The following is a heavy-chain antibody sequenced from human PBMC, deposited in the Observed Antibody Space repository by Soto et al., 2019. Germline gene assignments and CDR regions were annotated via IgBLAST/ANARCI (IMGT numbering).Heavy chain of an antibody. CDR3: ACIFSGGYGNGFYYYGMAV. V-gene: IGHV4-39*01. CDR2: IYYSGST. D-gene: IGHD5-18*01. Sequence: SETLSLTCTVSGGSISSSSYYWGWIRQPPGKGLEWIGSIYYSGSTYYNPSLKSRVTISVDTSKNQFSLKLSSVTAADTAVYYCACIFSGGYGNGFYYYGMAVWGQGTTVTVSS. J-gene: IGHJ6*02. CDR1: GGSISSSSYY.